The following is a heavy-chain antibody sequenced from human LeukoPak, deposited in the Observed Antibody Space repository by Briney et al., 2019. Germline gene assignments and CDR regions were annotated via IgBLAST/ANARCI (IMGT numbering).Heavy chain of an antibody. Sequence: SVKVSCKASGYTFTSYGISWVRQAPGQGLEWMGWISAYNGNTNYAQKLQGRVTMTTVTSTSTAYMELRSLRSDDTAVYYCARANSSRYSSGWYPIAEYFQHWGQGTLVTVSS. V-gene: IGHV1-18*01. J-gene: IGHJ1*01. CDR1: GYTFTSYG. CDR3: ARANSSRYSSGWYPIAEYFQH. CDR2: ISAYNGNT. D-gene: IGHD6-19*01.